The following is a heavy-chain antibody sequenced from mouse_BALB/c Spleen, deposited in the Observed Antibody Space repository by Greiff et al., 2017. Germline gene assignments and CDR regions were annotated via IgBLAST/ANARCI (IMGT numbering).Heavy chain of an antibody. J-gene: IGHJ4*01. CDR1: GISITTGNYR. D-gene: IGHD2-2*01. CDR2: IYYSGTI. CDR3: AREGGYRYYYAMDY. V-gene: IGHV3-5*02. Sequence: VQLQQSGPGLVKPSQTVSLTCTVTGISITTGNYRWSWIRQFPGNKLEWIGYIYYSGTITYNPSLTSRTTITRDTSKNQFFLEMNSLTAEDTATYYCAREGGYRYYYAMDYWGQGTSVTVSS.